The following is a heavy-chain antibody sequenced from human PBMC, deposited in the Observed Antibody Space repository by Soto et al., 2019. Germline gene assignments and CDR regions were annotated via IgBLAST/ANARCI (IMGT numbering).Heavy chain of an antibody. V-gene: IGHV5-51*01. Sequence: VESLKISCKGSGYTFTNYWICWVRQMPVKGLEWMGIIYPGDSDTKYNPSFQGQVTISADKSITTTYLRWTSLKASDTAIYYCAASIFYYGMDVWGQGTTVTVSS. CDR3: AASIFYYGMDV. CDR1: GYTFTNYW. CDR2: IYPGDSDT. J-gene: IGHJ6*02.